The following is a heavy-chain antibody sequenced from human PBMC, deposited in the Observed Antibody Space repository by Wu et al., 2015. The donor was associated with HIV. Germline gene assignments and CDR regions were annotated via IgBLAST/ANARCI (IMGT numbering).Heavy chain of an antibody. D-gene: IGHD2-2*01. Sequence: QVQLVQSGAEVKKPGSSVKVSCKASGGTFSSYAISWVRQAPGQGLEWMGRIIPIFGTANYAQKFQGRVTITADESTSTAYMELSSLRSEDTAVYYCARGGGRGASTPYYGMDVWGQGTTVTVSS. J-gene: IGHJ6*02. CDR3: ARGGGRGASTPYYGMDV. CDR1: GGTFSSYA. V-gene: IGHV1-69*18. CDR2: IIPIFGTA.